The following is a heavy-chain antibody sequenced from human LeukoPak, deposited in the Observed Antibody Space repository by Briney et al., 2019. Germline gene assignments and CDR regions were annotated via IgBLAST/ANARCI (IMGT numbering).Heavy chain of an antibody. CDR1: GFTFSSYS. Sequence: GGSLRLSCAASGFTFSSYSMNWVRQAPGKGLEWVSSISSSSSYIYYADSVKGRFTISRDDAKNSLYPQMNSLRAEDTAVYYCARMGAGYSGYGIDYWGQGTLVTVSS. J-gene: IGHJ4*02. V-gene: IGHV3-21*01. CDR3: ARMGAGYSGYGIDY. D-gene: IGHD5-12*01. CDR2: ISSSSSYI.